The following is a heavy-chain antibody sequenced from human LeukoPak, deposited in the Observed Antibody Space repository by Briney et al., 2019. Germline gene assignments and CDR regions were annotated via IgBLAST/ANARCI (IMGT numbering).Heavy chain of an antibody. CDR1: GFTFSNSA. D-gene: IGHD6-19*01. V-gene: IGHV3-23*01. CDR2: LSGSGITT. J-gene: IGHJ4*01. Sequence: GGPLRLSCAASGFTFSNSAMSWVRQAPGKGLKWVSTLSGSGITTYYADSVKGRFTISRDNSKNTLYLQMNSLRAKDTAVYYCAKGIYSSGWSYFDYWGHGTLVTVSS. CDR3: AKGIYSSGWSYFDY.